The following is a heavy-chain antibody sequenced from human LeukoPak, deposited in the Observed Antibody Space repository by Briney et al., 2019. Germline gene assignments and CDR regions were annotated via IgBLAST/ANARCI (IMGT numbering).Heavy chain of an antibody. CDR2: INHSGST. Sequence: SETLSLTCAVYGGSFSGYYWSWIRQPPGKGLEWIEEINHSGSTNYNPSLKSRVTISVDTSKNQFSLKLSSVTAADTAVYYCARGPAAKGFDPWGQGTLVTVSS. CDR3: ARGPAAKGFDP. D-gene: IGHD2-2*01. V-gene: IGHV4-34*01. J-gene: IGHJ5*02. CDR1: GGSFSGYY.